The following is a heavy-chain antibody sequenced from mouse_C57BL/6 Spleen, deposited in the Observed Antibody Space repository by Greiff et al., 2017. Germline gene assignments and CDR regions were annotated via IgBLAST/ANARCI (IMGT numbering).Heavy chain of an antibody. CDR1: GFSFNTYA. V-gene: IGHV10-1*01. CDR2: IRSKSNNYAT. CDR3: VRHSNYYAMDY. Sequence: EADGGLVQPKGSLKLSCAASGFSFNTYAMNWVRQAPGKGLEWVARIRSKSNNYATYYADSVKDRFTISRDDSESMLYLQMNNLKTEDTAMYYCVRHSNYYAMDYWGQGTSVTVSS. D-gene: IGHD2-5*01. J-gene: IGHJ4*01.